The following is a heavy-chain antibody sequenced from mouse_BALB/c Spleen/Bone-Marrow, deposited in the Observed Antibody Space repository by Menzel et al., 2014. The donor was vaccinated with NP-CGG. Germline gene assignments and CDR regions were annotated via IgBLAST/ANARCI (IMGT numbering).Heavy chain of an antibody. CDR1: GYTFTSYW. V-gene: IGHV1S81*02. CDR2: INPSNGRT. CDR3: ARWGFDY. J-gene: IGHJ2*01. Sequence: QVQLKHSGAELVKPGASVKLSCKASGYTFTSYWMHWVKQRPGQGLEWIGEINPSNGRTNYNEKFKSKATLTVDKSSSTAYMQLSSLTSEDSAVYYSARWGFDYWGQGTTLTVSS.